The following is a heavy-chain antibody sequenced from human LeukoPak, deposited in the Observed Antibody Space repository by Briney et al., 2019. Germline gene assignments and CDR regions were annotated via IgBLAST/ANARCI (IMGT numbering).Heavy chain of an antibody. CDR2: IYYSGST. V-gene: IGHV4-34*01. CDR3: ARRDCSSTSCYYGDYLYYFDY. CDR1: GGSFSGYY. D-gene: IGHD2-2*01. J-gene: IGHJ4*02. Sequence: KPSETLSLTCAVYGGSFSGYYWSWIRQPPGKGLEWIGSIYYSGSTYYNPSLKSRVTISVDTSKNQFSLKLSSVTAADTAVYYCARRDCSSTSCYYGDYLYYFDYWGQGTLVTVSS.